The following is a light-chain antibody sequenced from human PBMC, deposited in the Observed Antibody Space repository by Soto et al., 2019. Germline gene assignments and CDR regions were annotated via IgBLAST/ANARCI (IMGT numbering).Light chain of an antibody. J-gene: IGKJ1*01. CDR3: HQYNFWPT. V-gene: IGKV3-15*01. CDR2: GTS. CDR1: QGVSSN. Sequence: DIVMTQSPATLSVAPGERVSFSCRASQGVSSNLAWYQQKPGQSPRLLIYGTSTRATGIPARFSGSGSGTEFTLTISSLQSEDFAVYYCHQYNFWPTFGQGTKVDIK.